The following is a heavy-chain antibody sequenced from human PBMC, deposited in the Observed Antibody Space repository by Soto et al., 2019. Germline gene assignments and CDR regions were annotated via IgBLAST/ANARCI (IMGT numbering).Heavy chain of an antibody. Sequence: QVQLVQSGAEVKKPGSSVKVSCKASGGTFSSYAISWVRQAPGQGLEWMGGIIPIFGTANYAQKFQGRVTITADESTSTAYMELSSLRSEDTAVYYCARFVLGRHSGYESKPPVDYWGQGTLVTVSS. CDR2: IIPIFGTA. V-gene: IGHV1-69*01. CDR3: ARFVLGRHSGYESKPPVDY. D-gene: IGHD5-12*01. J-gene: IGHJ4*02. CDR1: GGTFSSYA.